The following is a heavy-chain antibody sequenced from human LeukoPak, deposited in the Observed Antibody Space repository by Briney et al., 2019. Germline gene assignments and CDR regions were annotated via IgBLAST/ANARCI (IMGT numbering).Heavy chain of an antibody. CDR1: GFTVSSNY. CDR3: ARGTPSRGYCSGGSCYGGYFDY. J-gene: IGHJ4*02. D-gene: IGHD2-15*01. Sequence: GGSLRLSCAASGFTVSSNYMSWVRQAPGEGLEWVSVIYSGGSTYYADSVKGRFTISRDNSKNTLYLQMNSLRAEDTAVYYCARGTPSRGYCSGGSCYGGYFDYWGQGTLVTVSS. CDR2: IYSGGST. V-gene: IGHV3-53*01.